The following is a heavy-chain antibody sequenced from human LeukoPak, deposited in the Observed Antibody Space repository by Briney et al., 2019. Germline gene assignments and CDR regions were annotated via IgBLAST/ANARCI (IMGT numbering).Heavy chain of an antibody. CDR1: GGSFSGYY. V-gene: IGHV4-34*01. CDR3: ARGQHTPDAFFDY. CDR2: INHSGST. J-gene: IGHJ4*02. D-gene: IGHD1-1*01. Sequence: SETLSLTCAVYGGSFSGYYWSWIRQPPGKGLEWIGEINHSGSTNYNPSLKSRVTISVDTSKNQFSLKLGSVTAADTAVYYCARGQHTPDAFFDYWGQGTLVTVSS.